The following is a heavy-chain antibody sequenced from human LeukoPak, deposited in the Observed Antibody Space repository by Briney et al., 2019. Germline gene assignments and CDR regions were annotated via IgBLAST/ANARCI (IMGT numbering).Heavy chain of an antibody. CDR2: ISGSGGYT. V-gene: IGHV3-23*01. D-gene: IGHD3-10*01. CDR3: AKEVYYYGSGSYYSANYIDY. Sequence: GGSLRLSCAASGFTFSTYAVSWVRQAPGKGLEWVSAISGSGGYTYYADSVKGRFTISRDNSKNTLYLEMNSLRAEDTAVYYCAKEVYYYGSGSYYSANYIDYWGQGTLVTVSS. J-gene: IGHJ4*02. CDR1: GFTFSTYA.